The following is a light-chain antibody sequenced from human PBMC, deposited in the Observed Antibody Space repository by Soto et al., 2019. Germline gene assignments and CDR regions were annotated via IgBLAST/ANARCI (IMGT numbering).Light chain of an antibody. CDR1: RSDVGGYNY. CDR3: SSYTSSSTYV. V-gene: IGLV2-14*01. J-gene: IGLJ1*01. Sequence: QSALTQPASVSGSPGQPITISCTGTRSDVGGYNYVYWHQQHPGKAPKLMIYDVTNRPSGVSDRFSGSKSGNTASLTISGLQAEDEADYYSSSYTSSSTYVFGAGTMVTVL. CDR2: DVT.